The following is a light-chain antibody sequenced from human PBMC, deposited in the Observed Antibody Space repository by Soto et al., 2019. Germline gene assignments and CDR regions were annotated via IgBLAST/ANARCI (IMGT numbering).Light chain of an antibody. CDR2: GAS. Sequence: EIVLTQSPGTLSLSPGERATLSCRASQSVSSDYLAWFQQKPGQAPSLLIFGASNMDTGIPDRFSGSGSGTDFTLTISRLEPEDFAMYYCQQYGSSPGTFGQGTKVEVK. CDR3: QQYGSSPGT. J-gene: IGKJ1*01. CDR1: QSVSSDY. V-gene: IGKV3-20*01.